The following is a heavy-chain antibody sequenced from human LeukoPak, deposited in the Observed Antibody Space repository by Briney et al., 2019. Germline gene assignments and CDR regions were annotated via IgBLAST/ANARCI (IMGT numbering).Heavy chain of an antibody. CDR3: ARDSLNVPHPKNWFDP. CDR2: ISAYNGNT. J-gene: IGHJ5*02. D-gene: IGHD3-16*01. V-gene: IGHV1-18*01. CDR1: GYTFTSYG. Sequence: EASVEVSCKASGYTFTSYGISWVRQAPGQGLEWMGWISAYNGNTNYAQKLQGRVTMTTDTSTSTAYMELRSLRSDDTAVYYCARDSLNVPHPKNWFDPWGQGTLVTVSS.